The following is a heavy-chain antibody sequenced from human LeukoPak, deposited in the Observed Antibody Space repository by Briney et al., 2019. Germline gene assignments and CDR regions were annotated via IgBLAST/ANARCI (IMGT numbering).Heavy chain of an antibody. Sequence: GGSLRLSGSAAGFTFSNAWMRWVGQAPGKGLEWGGRIKSKTDGGTTDYDAPVKGRFTISRADSKNTLYLQMNSLKTEDTAVYYCTTAQWLRFLDYWGQGTLVTVSS. CDR2: IKSKTDGGTT. J-gene: IGHJ4*02. D-gene: IGHD5-12*01. CDR1: GFTFSNAW. V-gene: IGHV3-15*01. CDR3: TTAQWLRFLDY.